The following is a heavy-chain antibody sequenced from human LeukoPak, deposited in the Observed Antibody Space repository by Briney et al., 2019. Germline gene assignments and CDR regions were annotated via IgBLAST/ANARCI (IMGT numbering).Heavy chain of an antibody. V-gene: IGHV1-46*01. CDR3: AGILSEEVPAASNQNYNNYYRTV. Sequence: ASVKLSCKASGYTFTSYYMHWVRQAPGQGLEWMGRINPSGGSTSYAQQFQGRVTMTRDTSTSTVYMELSSLRSEDTAVYYGAGILSEEVPAASNQNYNNYYRTVWAKGTTLTASS. J-gene: IGHJ6*03. CDR2: INPSGGST. CDR1: GYTFTSYY. D-gene: IGHD2-2*01.